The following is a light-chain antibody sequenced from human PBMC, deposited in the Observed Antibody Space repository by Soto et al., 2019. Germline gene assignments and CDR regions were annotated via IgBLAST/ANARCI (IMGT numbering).Light chain of an antibody. V-gene: IGKV4-1*01. J-gene: IGKJ1*01. CDR3: QQYYNNPRT. Sequence: IVVTQSPDSLSVSLGERAIIKCRTSQSVLFPSNNNKNYLAWYRQKPGQSPKLLVYWASTRESGVPDRFSGSGSETDFTLTISALQPDDVAVYYCQQYYNNPRTFGQGTKV. CDR1: QSVLFPSNNNKNY. CDR2: WAS.